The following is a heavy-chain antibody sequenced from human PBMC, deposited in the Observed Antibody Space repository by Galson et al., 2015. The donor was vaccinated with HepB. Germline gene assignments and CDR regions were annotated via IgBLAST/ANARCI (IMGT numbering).Heavy chain of an antibody. CDR2: ISHSGST. CDR3: ARHESESKTYAADN. Sequence: ETLSLTCAVYGGSFSDYSWNWIRQPPGKGLEWVGEISHSGSTNYNPSLKSRVSISVDTSKNQFSLNLNSVTAADTAVYYCARHESESKTYAADNWGQGTLVTVSS. D-gene: IGHD2-2*01. CDR1: GGSFSDYS. V-gene: IGHV4-34*01. J-gene: IGHJ4*02.